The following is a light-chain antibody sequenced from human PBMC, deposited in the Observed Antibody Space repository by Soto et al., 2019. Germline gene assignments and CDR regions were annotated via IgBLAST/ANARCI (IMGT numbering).Light chain of an antibody. V-gene: IGKV1-17*03. CDR2: TAS. J-gene: IGKJ2*01. Sequence: DIPMTQSPSAVSASVGDRVTITCRASQGINNYLAWFQQKPGGVPRRLIYTASSLQSGVPSRFSGSGSGTEFTLTISSLQPEDFATYYCLQHQSYPFTFGQGTKLEIK. CDR3: LQHQSYPFT. CDR1: QGINNY.